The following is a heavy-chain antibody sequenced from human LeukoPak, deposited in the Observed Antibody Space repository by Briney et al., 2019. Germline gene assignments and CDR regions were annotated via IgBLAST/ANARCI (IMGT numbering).Heavy chain of an antibody. D-gene: IGHD2-2*01. V-gene: IGHV1-2*02. CDR2: INPNSGGT. Sequence: GASVKVSCKASGYTFTGYYMHWVRQAPGQGLEWMGWINPNSGGTNYAQKFQGRVTMTRDTSISTAYMELSRLRSEDTAVCYCARGRKGWEDIVVVPYYMDVWGKGTTVTVSS. J-gene: IGHJ6*03. CDR3: ARGRKGWEDIVVVPYYMDV. CDR1: GYTFTGYY.